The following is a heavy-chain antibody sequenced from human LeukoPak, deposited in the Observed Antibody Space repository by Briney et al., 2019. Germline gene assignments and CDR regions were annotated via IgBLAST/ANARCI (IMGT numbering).Heavy chain of an antibody. J-gene: IGHJ4*02. Sequence: GGSLRLSCAASGFTFDDYAMHWVRQAPWKGLECVSGISWNSGSIGYADSVKGRFTISRDNAKNSLYLQMNSLRAEDTALYHCANSRGWGLSARYFDYWGQGTLVTVSS. CDR2: ISWNSGSI. CDR1: GFTFDDYA. CDR3: ANSRGWGLSARYFDY. D-gene: IGHD6-19*01. V-gene: IGHV3-9*01.